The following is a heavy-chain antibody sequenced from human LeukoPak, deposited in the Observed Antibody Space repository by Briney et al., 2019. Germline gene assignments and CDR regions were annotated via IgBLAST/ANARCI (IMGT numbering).Heavy chain of an antibody. CDR3: ARFGALFGSSSKYYYMDA. Sequence: SVKVSCKASGGTFSSYAISWVRQAPGQGLEWMGRIIPIFGTANYAQKFQGRVTITTDESTSTAYMELSSLRSEDTAVYYCARFGALFGSSSKYYYMDAWGKGTTVTVSS. J-gene: IGHJ6*03. CDR1: GGTFSSYA. CDR2: IIPIFGTA. D-gene: IGHD6-6*01. V-gene: IGHV1-69*05.